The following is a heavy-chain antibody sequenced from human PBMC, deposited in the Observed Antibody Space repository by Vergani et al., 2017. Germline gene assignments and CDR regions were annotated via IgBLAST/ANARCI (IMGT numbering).Heavy chain of an antibody. CDR1: GFAINGDDTW. V-gene: IGHV4-30-4*08. D-gene: IGHD6-19*01. CDR3: AREVRGSSGWSQVRGFDP. J-gene: IGHJ5*02. CDR2: IYYSGST. Sequence: QEQLQESGPRLLKPSQTLSLTCSVSGFAINGDDTWWTWIRRSPGKGLEWIGYIYYSGSTYYNPSLKSRVTISVDTSKNQFSLKLSSVTAADTAVYYCAREVRGSSGWSQVRGFDPWGQGTLVTVSS.